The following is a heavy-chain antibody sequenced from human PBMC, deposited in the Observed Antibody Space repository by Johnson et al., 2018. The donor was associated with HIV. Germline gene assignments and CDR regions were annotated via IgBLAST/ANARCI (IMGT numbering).Heavy chain of an antibody. J-gene: IGHJ3*02. CDR2: ISSSGSTI. CDR3: ARVKRGPNSSSWYEFFGRSSNDAFDI. Sequence: QVQLVESGGGLVKPGKSLRLSCAASGFSFSDYYMSWIRQAPGKGLAWVSFISSSGSTIYYADSVKGRFTISRDHAKNSLYLQMNSLRAEDTAVYYCARVKRGPNSSSWYEFFGRSSNDAFDIWGQGTMVTVSS. CDR1: GFSFSDYY. D-gene: IGHD6-13*01. V-gene: IGHV3-11*01.